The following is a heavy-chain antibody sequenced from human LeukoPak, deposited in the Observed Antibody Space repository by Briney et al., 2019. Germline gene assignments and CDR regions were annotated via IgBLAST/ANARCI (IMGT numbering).Heavy chain of an antibody. CDR1: AYTLTELS. CDR3: APGRTFTTGHFDY. D-gene: IGHD1-1*01. Sequence: ASVKVSCKVSAYTLTELSMHWVRQAPGKGLDWMGGFDPEDGETIYARKFQGRVTMTEDTSTDTAYMELSSLRSEDTAVYYCAPGRTFTTGHFDYWGQGTLVTVSS. J-gene: IGHJ4*02. CDR2: FDPEDGET. V-gene: IGHV1-24*01.